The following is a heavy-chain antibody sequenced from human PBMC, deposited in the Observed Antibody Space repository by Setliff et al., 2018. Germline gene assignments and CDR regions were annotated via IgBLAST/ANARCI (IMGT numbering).Heavy chain of an antibody. Sequence: SETLSLTCTVSGGSISEPNYYWSWIRQPVGKGLEWIGHIYTRGSTNYNPSLRTRVSISVDTSKNHFSLRLSSVTAADTAVYYCARGSEFYYGSGTIDSWGPGTLVTVSS. V-gene: IGHV4-61*09. J-gene: IGHJ4*02. CDR2: IYTRGST. CDR1: GGSISEPNYY. CDR3: ARGSEFYYGSGTIDS. D-gene: IGHD3-10*01.